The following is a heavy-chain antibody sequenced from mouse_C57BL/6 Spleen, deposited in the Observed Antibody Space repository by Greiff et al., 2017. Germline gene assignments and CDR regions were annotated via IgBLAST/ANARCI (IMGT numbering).Heavy chain of an antibody. V-gene: IGHV7-3*01. CDR3: ARYRYSNYRYYFDY. Sequence: EVKLVESGGGLVQPGGSLSLSCAASGFTFTDYYMSWVRQPPGKALEWLGFIRNKANGYTTEYSASVKGRFTISRDNSQNILYLQMNALRAEDSASYYGARYRYSNYRYYFDYWGQGTTLTVSS. D-gene: IGHD2-5*01. CDR1: GFTFTDYY. J-gene: IGHJ2*01. CDR2: IRNKANGYTT.